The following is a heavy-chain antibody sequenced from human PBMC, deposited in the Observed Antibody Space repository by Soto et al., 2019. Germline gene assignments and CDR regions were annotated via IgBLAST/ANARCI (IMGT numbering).Heavy chain of an antibody. D-gene: IGHD2-15*01. Sequence: SETLSLTCTVSGGSISSYYWSWIRQPPGKGLELIGYIYYSGSTNYNPSLKSRVTISVDTSKNQFSLKLSSVTAADTAVYYCARAAGGYCSGGSCFYYYYYYMDVWGKGTTVTVSS. V-gene: IGHV4-59*01. J-gene: IGHJ6*03. CDR1: GGSISSYY. CDR3: ARAAGGYCSGGSCFYYYYYYMDV. CDR2: IYYSGST.